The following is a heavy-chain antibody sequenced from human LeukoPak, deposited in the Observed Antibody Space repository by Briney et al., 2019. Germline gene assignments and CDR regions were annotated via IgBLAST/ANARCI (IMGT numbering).Heavy chain of an antibody. J-gene: IGHJ4*02. CDR2: ISGISSTI. V-gene: IGHV3-48*04. D-gene: IGHD3-3*01. Sequence: AGSLRLSCAASGFTFSRYTRNWVRQAPGKGLEWVSYISGISSTIYYADSVKGRFTISTENAKNSLYLQMHSLRAAETAVYYCARGWNYDRYFDYWGQGTLVTVSS. CDR3: ARGWNYDRYFDY. CDR1: GFTFSRYT.